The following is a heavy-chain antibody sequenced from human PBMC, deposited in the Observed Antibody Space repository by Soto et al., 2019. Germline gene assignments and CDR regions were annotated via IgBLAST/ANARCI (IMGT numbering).Heavy chain of an antibody. J-gene: IGHJ4*02. V-gene: IGHV1-3*01. CDR1: GYTFTSYA. D-gene: IGHD2-15*01. CDR2: INAGNGNT. Sequence: QVQLVQSGAEVKKPGASVKVSCKASGYTFTSYAMHWVRQAPGQRLEWMGWINAGNGNTKYSQKFQGRVTMTRDTSESTADMELSSLRSEDTAVYYSARDLGGWPDYWGQGTLVTVSS. CDR3: ARDLGGWPDY.